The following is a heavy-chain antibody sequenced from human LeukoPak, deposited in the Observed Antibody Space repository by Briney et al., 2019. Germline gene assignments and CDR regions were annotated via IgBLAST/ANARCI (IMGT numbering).Heavy chain of an antibody. Sequence: GGSLRLSCAASGFTVSSNYRSWVRQAPGKGLEWVSIMYDGGTTYHADSVKGRFTISRDNSKNTVFLHMKNLRAEDTAVYYCARGQPPGVYFDCWGQGALVTVSS. V-gene: IGHV3-53*01. CDR3: ARGQPPGVYFDC. J-gene: IGHJ4*02. CDR2: MYDGGTT. D-gene: IGHD1-14*01. CDR1: GFTVSSNY.